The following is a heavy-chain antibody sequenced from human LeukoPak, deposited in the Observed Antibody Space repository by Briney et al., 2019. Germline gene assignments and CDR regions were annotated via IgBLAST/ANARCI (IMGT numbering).Heavy chain of an antibody. Sequence: ASVKVSCKASGGTFSSYAISWVRHAPGQGLEWMGRNIPIFGTANYAQKFKGRVTITTDESTSTPYMELSSLRSEDTAVYYCARDRKPYYYDSSGYYGFDYWGQGTLVTVSS. D-gene: IGHD3-22*01. J-gene: IGHJ4*02. V-gene: IGHV1-69*05. CDR3: ARDRKPYYYDSSGYYGFDY. CDR2: NIPIFGTA. CDR1: GGTFSSYA.